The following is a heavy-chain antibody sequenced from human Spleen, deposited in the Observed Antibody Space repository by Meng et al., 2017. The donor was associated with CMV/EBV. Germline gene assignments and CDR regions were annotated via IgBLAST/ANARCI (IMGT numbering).Heavy chain of an antibody. CDR1: GFTFSSYA. CDR3: ARAEWELHFDY. J-gene: IGHJ4*02. Sequence: LSCEASGFTFSSYAMNWVRQAPGKGLEWVAVISYDGSNKYYADSVKGRFTISRDNSKNTLYLQMNSLRAEDTAVYYCARAEWELHFDYWGQGTLVTVSS. D-gene: IGHD1-26*01. CDR2: ISYDGSNK. V-gene: IGHV3-30*04.